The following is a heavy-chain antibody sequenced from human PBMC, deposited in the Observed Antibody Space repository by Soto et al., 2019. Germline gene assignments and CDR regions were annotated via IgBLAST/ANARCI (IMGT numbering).Heavy chain of an antibody. D-gene: IGHD6-13*01. V-gene: IGHV6-1*01. Sequence: PSQTLSLTCAISGDSVSSNSAAWNWIRQSPSRGLEWLGRTYYRSKWYNDYAVSVKSRITINPDTSKNQFSLQLNSVTPEDTAVYYCASSIAAAGTEVSYNWFDPWGQGTLVTVSS. CDR1: GDSVSSNSAA. J-gene: IGHJ5*02. CDR2: TYYRSKWYN. CDR3: ASSIAAAGTEVSYNWFDP.